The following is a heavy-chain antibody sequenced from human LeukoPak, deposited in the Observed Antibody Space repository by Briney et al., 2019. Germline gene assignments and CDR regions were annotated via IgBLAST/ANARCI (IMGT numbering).Heavy chain of an antibody. J-gene: IGHJ4*02. V-gene: IGHV5-51*01. CDR2: IYADDYDT. Sequence: GEALMISCRGSGYSFTSYWIGWVRQMPGKGLEWMGIIYADDYDTRYRPSFQGQLTISADKSISTASLQWSSLKASDTAMYYCARHSYGSETWHFDYGGQKTLVSVS. CDR1: GYSFTSYW. CDR3: ARHSYGSETWHFDY. D-gene: IGHD3-10*01.